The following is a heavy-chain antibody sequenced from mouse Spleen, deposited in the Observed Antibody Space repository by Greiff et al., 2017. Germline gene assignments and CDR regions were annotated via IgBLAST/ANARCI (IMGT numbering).Heavy chain of an antibody. Sequence: EVKLMESGGGLVQPGGSLKLSCAASGFTFSDYYMYWVRQTPEKRLEWVAYISNGGGSTYYPDTVKGRFTISRDNAKNTLYLQMSRLKSEDTAMYYCARFTTGLDVWGTGTTVTVSS. D-gene: IGHD1-1*01. CDR1: GFTFSDYY. V-gene: IGHV5-12*01. J-gene: IGHJ1*03. CDR2: ISNGGGST. CDR3: ARFTTGLDV.